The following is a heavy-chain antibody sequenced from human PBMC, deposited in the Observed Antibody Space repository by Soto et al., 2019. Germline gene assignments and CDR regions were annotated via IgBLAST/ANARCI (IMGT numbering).Heavy chain of an antibody. CDR2: FYYSGST. J-gene: IGHJ4*02. V-gene: IGHV4-59*08. D-gene: IGHD3-3*01. Sequence: PSETLSLTSTFSGFSISSYYWSWIRQPPGKGLEWIGNFYYSGSTYYNPSLKSRVTISVDTSKTQFSLNLSSVTAADTAVYFCARPVVRFLERPFDYWGQGTLVTVSS. CDR3: ARPVVRFLERPFDY. CDR1: GFSISSYY.